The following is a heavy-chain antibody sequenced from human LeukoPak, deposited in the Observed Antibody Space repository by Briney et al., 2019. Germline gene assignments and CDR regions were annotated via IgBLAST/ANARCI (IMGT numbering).Heavy chain of an antibody. D-gene: IGHD6-19*01. CDR1: GYTFTTYA. V-gene: IGHV7-4-1*02. CDR3: ARWSPPESSISQSDYNSGWHYYYGMDV. CDR2: INTNTGNP. Sequence: ASVKVSCKASGYTFTTYAMNWVRQAPGQGLEWMGWINTNTGNPTYAQGFTGRFVFSLDTSVSTAYLQISSLKAEDTAVYYCARWSPPESSISQSDYNSGWHYYYGMDVWGQGTTVTVSS. J-gene: IGHJ6*02.